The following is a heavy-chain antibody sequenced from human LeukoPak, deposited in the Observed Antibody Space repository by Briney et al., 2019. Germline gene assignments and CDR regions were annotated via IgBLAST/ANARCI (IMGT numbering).Heavy chain of an antibody. CDR3: ARDVAAAASYYFDY. J-gene: IGHJ4*02. CDR1: GGSFSGYY. V-gene: IGHV4-34*01. CDR2: IYHSGST. Sequence: SETLSLTCAVYGGSFSGYYWSWIRQPPGKGLEWIGEIYHSGSTNYNPSLKSRVTISVDKSKNQFSLKLSSVTAADTAVYYCARDVAAAASYYFDYWGQGTLVTVSS. D-gene: IGHD6-13*01.